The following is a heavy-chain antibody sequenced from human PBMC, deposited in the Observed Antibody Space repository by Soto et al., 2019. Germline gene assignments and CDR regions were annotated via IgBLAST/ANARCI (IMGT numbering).Heavy chain of an antibody. CDR1: GYTFTSYG. CDR3: ARDEGIAVAGKRGPPQYGMDV. J-gene: IGHJ6*02. CDR2: ISAYNGNT. D-gene: IGHD6-19*01. V-gene: IGHV1-18*01. Sequence: ASVKVSCKASGYTFTSYGISWVRQAPGQGLEWMGWISAYNGNTNYAQKLQGRVTMTTDTSTSTAYMELRSLRSDDTAVYYCARDEGIAVAGKRGPPQYGMDVWGQGTTVTVSS.